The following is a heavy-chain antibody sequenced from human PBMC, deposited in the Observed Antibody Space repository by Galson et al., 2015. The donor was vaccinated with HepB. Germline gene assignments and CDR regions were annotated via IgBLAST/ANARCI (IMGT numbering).Heavy chain of an antibody. CDR3: AREWDGSSWYVAPHPPDY. Sequence: SVKVSCKASGYTFTCYYMHWVRQAPGQGLEWMGRINPNSGGTNYAQEFQGRVTMTRDTSISTAYMELSRLRSDDTAVYYCAREWDGSSWYVAPHPPDYWGQGTLVTVSS. D-gene: IGHD6-13*01. CDR2: INPNSGGT. V-gene: IGHV1-2*06. J-gene: IGHJ4*02. CDR1: GYTFTCYY.